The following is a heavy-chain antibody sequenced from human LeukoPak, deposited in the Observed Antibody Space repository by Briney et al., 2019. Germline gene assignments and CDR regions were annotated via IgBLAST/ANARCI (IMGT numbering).Heavy chain of an antibody. CDR2: ISAYNGNT. V-gene: IGHV1-18*01. CDR3: ARDLDQYNGRFGGFGHDF. Sequence: ASVKVSCKASGYTFINYGINWVRQAPGQGLEWMGWISAYNGNTNYAQSLQGRVTMTTDTSTSTVYMEMKSLTSDDTAVYYCARDLDQYNGRFGGFGHDFWGQGTLVTVSS. J-gene: IGHJ4*02. D-gene: IGHD3-10*01. CDR1: GYTFINYG.